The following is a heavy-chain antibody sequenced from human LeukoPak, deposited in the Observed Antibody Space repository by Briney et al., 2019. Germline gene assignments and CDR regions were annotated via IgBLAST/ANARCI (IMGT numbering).Heavy chain of an antibody. V-gene: IGHV4-34*01. CDR2: INHSGTP. Sequence: SETLSLTCAVSGGSFKAYSWSWIRQSPGKGLEWIGEINHSGTPNYNPTNYAPSLESRITISLDTSKNQFSLKLSSVTAADTAVYYCARGGYYYDSSGTYRFDYWGQGTLVTVSS. D-gene: IGHD3-22*01. J-gene: IGHJ4*02. CDR3: ARGGYYYDSSGTYRFDY. CDR1: GGSFKAYS.